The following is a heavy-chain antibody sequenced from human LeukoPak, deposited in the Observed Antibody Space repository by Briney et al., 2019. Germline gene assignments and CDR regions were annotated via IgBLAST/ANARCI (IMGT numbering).Heavy chain of an antibody. V-gene: IGHV3-48*04. D-gene: IGHD6-19*01. CDR2: ISSSSSTI. CDR1: GFTFSSYS. J-gene: IGHJ3*02. Sequence: SGGSLRLSCAASGFTFSSYSMNWVRQAPGKGLEWVSYISSSSSTIYYADSVRGRFTISRDNAKNSLYLQMNSLRAEDTALYYCAKDSAISSGWYGGAFDIWGQGTMVTVSS. CDR3: AKDSAISSGWYGGAFDI.